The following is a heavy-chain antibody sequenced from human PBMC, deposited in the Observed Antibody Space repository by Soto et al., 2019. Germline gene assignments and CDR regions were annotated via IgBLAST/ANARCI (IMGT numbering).Heavy chain of an antibody. CDR1: GFTFSSYG. J-gene: IGHJ6*02. CDR3: ALRYYYGMDV. Sequence: GGSLRLSCAASGFTFSSYGMHWVRQAPGKGLEWVAVISYDGSNKYYADSVKGRFTISRDNSKNTLYLQMNSLRAEDTAVYYCALRYYYGMDVWGQGTTVTVSS. CDR2: ISYDGSNK. V-gene: IGHV3-30*03.